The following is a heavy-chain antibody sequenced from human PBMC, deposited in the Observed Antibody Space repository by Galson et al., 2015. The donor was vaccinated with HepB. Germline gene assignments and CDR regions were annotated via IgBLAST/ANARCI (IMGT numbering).Heavy chain of an antibody. CDR2: ISAYNGNT. D-gene: IGHD6-19*01. CDR3: ARVNNPLLASSGWFLRPYWYFDL. J-gene: IGHJ2*01. V-gene: IGHV1-18*01. CDR1: GYTFTSYG. Sequence: SVKVSCKASGYTFTSYGISWVRQAPGQGLEWMGWISAYNGNTNYAQKLQGRVTMTTDTSTSTAYMELRSLRSDDTAVYYCARVNNPLLASSGWFLRPYWYFDLWGRGTLVTVSS.